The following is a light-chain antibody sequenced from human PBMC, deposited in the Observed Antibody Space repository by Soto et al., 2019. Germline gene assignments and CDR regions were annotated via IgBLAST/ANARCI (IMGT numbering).Light chain of an antibody. Sequence: EIVLTQSPATLSLSPGERATLSCRASQSVSSYLAWYQQKPGQAPRLLIYDASNRATGISARFSGSGSGTDFTLTISSLEPEDFAVDYYQQRYNWPLTFGPGTKVDIK. J-gene: IGKJ3*01. CDR3: QQRYNWPLT. V-gene: IGKV3-11*01. CDR2: DAS. CDR1: QSVSSY.